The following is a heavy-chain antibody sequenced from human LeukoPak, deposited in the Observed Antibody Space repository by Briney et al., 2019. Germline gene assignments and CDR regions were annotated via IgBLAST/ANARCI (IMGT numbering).Heavy chain of an antibody. CDR3: ARHDAGKWLPYFDY. J-gene: IGHJ4*02. CDR1: GGSISNYY. V-gene: IGHV4-59*08. CDR2: IYYSGST. D-gene: IGHD6-19*01. Sequence: KASETLSPTCTVSGGSISNYYWSWIRQAPGKGLEWVGSIYYSGSTNYNPSLKSRVTISVDTSKNQFSLKLSSVTAADTAVYYCARHDAGKWLPYFDYWGRGTLVTVSS.